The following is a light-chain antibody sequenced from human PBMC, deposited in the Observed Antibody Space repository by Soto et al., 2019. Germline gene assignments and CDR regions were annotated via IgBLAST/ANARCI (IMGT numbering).Light chain of an antibody. Sequence: EIVLSQSPGTLSLSPGERATLSCRASQSVTSTSLSWYQQKTGQAPRLLIYGAANRATGIPDRFSGRGSGTDLTLTISRLEPEYLAVYYCQLYGSSPMYTFGQGTTLELK. J-gene: IGKJ2*01. CDR1: QSVTSTS. CDR2: GAA. V-gene: IGKV3-20*01. CDR3: QLYGSSPMYT.